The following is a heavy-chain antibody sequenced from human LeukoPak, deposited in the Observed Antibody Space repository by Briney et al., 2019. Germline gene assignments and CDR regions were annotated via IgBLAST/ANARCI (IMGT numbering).Heavy chain of an antibody. Sequence: PGGSLRLSCAASGFTFSSYWMHWVRQAPGKGLVWVSRINSDGSSTSYADSVKGRFTISRDNSKNTLYLQMDSLRAEDTAVYYCAKDPLSSGYYYVDFDYWGQGTLVTVSS. V-gene: IGHV3-74*01. D-gene: IGHD3-22*01. CDR3: AKDPLSSGYYYVDFDY. J-gene: IGHJ4*02. CDR1: GFTFSSYW. CDR2: INSDGSST.